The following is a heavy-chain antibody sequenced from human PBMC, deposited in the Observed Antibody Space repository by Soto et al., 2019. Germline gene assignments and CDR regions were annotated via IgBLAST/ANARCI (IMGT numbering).Heavy chain of an antibody. V-gene: IGHV3-49*04. CDR3: TGRAYCGGDCYYGMDV. D-gene: IGHD2-21*01. Sequence: GGSLRLSCTASGFTFGDYAMSWVRQAPGKGLEWVGFIRSKAYGGTTEHAASVKGRFTISRDDSKSIAYLQMNSLKTEDTAVYYCTGRAYCGGDCYYGMDVWGQGTTVTVSS. CDR1: GFTFGDYA. J-gene: IGHJ6*02. CDR2: IRSKAYGGTT.